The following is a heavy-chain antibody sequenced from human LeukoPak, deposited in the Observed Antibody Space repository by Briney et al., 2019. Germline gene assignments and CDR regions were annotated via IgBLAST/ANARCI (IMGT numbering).Heavy chain of an antibody. CDR2: NYDSGTT. CDR1: GFTVSSNY. CDR3: AGRRSSGWYAY. V-gene: IGHV3-53*01. J-gene: IGHJ4*02. Sequence: GGSLRLSCATSGFTVSSNYMSWVRQAPGKGLEWVSVNYDSGTTYYADSVKGRFLIFRDTSKNTVDLQMNSLRVEDTAAYYCAGRRSSGWYAYWGQGTLVTVSS. D-gene: IGHD6-19*01.